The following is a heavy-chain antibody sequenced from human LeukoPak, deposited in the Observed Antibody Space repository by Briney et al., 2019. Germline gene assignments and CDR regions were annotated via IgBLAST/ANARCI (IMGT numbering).Heavy chain of an antibody. CDR1: GGSISSSSYY. V-gene: IGHV4-39*07. J-gene: IGHJ4*02. CDR3: ASLDSGYEIGFDY. CDR2: IYYSGST. D-gene: IGHD5-12*01. Sequence: PSETLSLTCTVSGGSISSSSYYWGWIRQPPGKGLEWIGSIYYSGSTYYNPSLKSRVTISVDTSKNQFSLKLSFVTAADTAVYYCASLDSGYEIGFDYWGQGTLVTVSS.